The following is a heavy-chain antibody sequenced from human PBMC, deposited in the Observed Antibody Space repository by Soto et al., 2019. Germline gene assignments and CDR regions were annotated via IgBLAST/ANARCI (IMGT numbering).Heavy chain of an antibody. J-gene: IGHJ6*02. V-gene: IGHV1-58*01. D-gene: IGHD1-1*01. Sequence: GASVKVSCKASGFTFTSSAVQWVRQARGQRLEWIGWIVVGSGNTNYAQKFQERVTITRDMSTSTAYMELSSLRSEDTAVYYCAASPPVFTDYNWNYADYYYYGMDVWGQGTTVTVSS. CDR2: IVVGSGNT. CDR3: AASPPVFTDYNWNYADYYYYGMDV. CDR1: GFTFTSSA.